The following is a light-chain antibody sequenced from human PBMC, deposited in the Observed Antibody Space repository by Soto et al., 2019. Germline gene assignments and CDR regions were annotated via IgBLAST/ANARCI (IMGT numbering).Light chain of an antibody. CDR3: QQYASSPLT. J-gene: IGKJ1*01. CDR2: KAS. V-gene: IGKV1-5*03. Sequence: DIQMTQSPSILSASVGDIVTITCRASQSIGSWLAWYQQTEGKAPKVLIYKASNLERGVPSSFSGSGSGTDFTLTISSLEAADFATYYCQQYASSPLTFGQGTKVDIK. CDR1: QSIGSW.